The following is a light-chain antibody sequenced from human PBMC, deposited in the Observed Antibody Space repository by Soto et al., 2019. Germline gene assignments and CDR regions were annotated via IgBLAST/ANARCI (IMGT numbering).Light chain of an antibody. V-gene: IGLV2-23*01. J-gene: IGLJ1*01. CDR2: EGS. CDR3: CSYANSGSFV. Sequence: QAVVTQPAPVSGSPGQSITISCTGTNSDIGSRNLVSWYQQHPGIAPKLIIYEGSRRPSGISHRFSGSRSGNTASLTISGLRAEDEADYYCCSYANSGSFVFGTGTKVTVL. CDR1: NSDIGSRNL.